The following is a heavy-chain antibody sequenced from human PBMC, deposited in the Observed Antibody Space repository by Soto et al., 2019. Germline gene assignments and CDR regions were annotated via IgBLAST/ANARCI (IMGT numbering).Heavy chain of an antibody. V-gene: IGHV3-30*18. J-gene: IGHJ4*02. CDR3: AKDADLGDSSSSVFDY. CDR2: ISYDGSNK. D-gene: IGHD6-6*01. Sequence: GSLRLSCAASGFTFSSYGMHWVRQAPGKGLEWVAVISYDGSNKYYADSVKGRFTISRDNSKNTLYLQMNSLRAEDTAVYYCAKDADLGDSSSSVFDYWGQGTLVTVSS. CDR1: GFTFSSYG.